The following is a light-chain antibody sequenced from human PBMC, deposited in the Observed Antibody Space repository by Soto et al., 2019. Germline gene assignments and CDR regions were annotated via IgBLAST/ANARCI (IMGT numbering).Light chain of an antibody. Sequence: EIVMKQSPATLSVSPGERATLSCRASQNIKNNLAWYQQIPGQGPRLLIFGTSTRATGIPARFSGSGSGTLFTLTITSLQSEDSGVYYCQQYNKWLAEITFGQGTRLAIK. CDR2: GTS. CDR1: QNIKNN. CDR3: QQYNKWLAEIT. J-gene: IGKJ5*01. V-gene: IGKV3-15*01.